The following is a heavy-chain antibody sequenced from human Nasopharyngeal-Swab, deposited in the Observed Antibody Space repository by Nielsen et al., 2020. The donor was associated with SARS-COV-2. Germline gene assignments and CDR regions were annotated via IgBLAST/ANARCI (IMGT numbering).Heavy chain of an antibody. CDR3: ARVSAYYDSSGHYDAFDI. D-gene: IGHD3-22*01. CDR1: GFTFSSYD. CDR2: IGTAGDT. V-gene: IGHV3-13*01. J-gene: IGHJ3*02. Sequence: GGSLRLSCAASGFTFSSYDMHWVRQATGKGLEWVSAIGTAGDTYYPGSVKGRFTISRENAKNSLYLQMNSLRAEDMAVYYCARVSAYYDSSGHYDAFDIWGQGTMVTVSS.